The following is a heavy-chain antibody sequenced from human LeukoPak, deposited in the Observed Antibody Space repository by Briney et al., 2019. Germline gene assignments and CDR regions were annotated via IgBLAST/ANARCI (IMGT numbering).Heavy chain of an antibody. CDR2: INPSGTGT. Sequence: GASVKVSCKASGYTITNNYMHWVRQAPGQGLEWMGVINPSGTGTSYAQKFQSRITMSRDTSTSTVYMELSSLRSEDTAFYYCATDHSMANTAWWFDPWGQGTLVTVSS. D-gene: IGHD5-24*01. CDR3: ATDHSMANTAWWFDP. CDR1: GYTITNNY. J-gene: IGHJ5*02. V-gene: IGHV1-46*01.